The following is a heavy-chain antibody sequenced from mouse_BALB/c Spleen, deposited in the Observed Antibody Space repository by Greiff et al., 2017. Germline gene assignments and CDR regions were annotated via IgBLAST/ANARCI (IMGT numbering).Heavy chain of an antibody. CDR1: GFTFSNYW. CDR2: IRLKSNNYAT. D-gene: IGHD1-1*01. J-gene: IGHJ3*01. CDR3: TRGSYGSSDWFAY. V-gene: IGHV6-6*02. Sequence: EVKVVESGGGLVQPGGSLKLSCVASGFTFSNYWMNWVRQSPEKGLEWVAEIRLKSNNYATHYAESVKGRFTISRDDSKSSVYLQMNNLRAEDTGIYYCTRGSYGSSDWFAYWGQGTLVTVSA.